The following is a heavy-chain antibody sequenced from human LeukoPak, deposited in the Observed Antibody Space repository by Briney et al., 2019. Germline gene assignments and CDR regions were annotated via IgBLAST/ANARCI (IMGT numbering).Heavy chain of an antibody. D-gene: IGHD1-1*01. CDR2: ISYDGSNK. Sequence: GRSLRLSCAASGFTFSSYGMHWVRQAPGKGLEWVAVISYDGSNKYYADSVKGRFTISRDNSKNTLHLQMNSLRAEDTAVYYCAKDFGTGTRRVADYWGQGTLVTVSS. J-gene: IGHJ4*02. CDR1: GFTFSSYG. CDR3: AKDFGTGTRRVADY. V-gene: IGHV3-30*18.